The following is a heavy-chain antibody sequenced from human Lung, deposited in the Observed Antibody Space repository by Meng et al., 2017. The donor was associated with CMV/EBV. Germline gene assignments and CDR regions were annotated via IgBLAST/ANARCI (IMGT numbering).Heavy chain of an antibody. CDR3: ARVEGPAGAMLKYFYYYGMEV. CDR2: MNPKNGDT. Sequence: ASVKVSCKASGYSFTRYDINWVRQAPGQGLEWMGWMNPKNGDTGYAQKFQGRVTMTRDTSIGTVYMELNSLRSEDTAVYYCARVEGPAGAMLKYFYYYGMEVWGQGTTVTFSS. D-gene: IGHD6-13*01. J-gene: IGHJ6*02. CDR1: GYSFTRYD. V-gene: IGHV1-8*01.